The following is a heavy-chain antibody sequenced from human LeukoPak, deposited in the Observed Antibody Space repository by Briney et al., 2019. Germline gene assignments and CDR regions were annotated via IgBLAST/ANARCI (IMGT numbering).Heavy chain of an antibody. Sequence: GGSLRLSYAASGFTFSRYSMNWVRQAPGKGLEWVASISNTSTYIYYADSVKGRFTISRDNAKNSLFLQMNSLRAGDTAVYYCVRWIASGSGIYWYFDVWGRGTLVTVSS. CDR2: ISNTSTYI. D-gene: IGHD1-26*01. CDR3: VRWIASGSGIYWYFDV. J-gene: IGHJ2*01. V-gene: IGHV3-21*01. CDR1: GFTFSRYS.